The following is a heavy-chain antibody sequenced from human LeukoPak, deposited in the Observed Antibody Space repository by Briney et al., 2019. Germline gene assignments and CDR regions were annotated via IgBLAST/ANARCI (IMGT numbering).Heavy chain of an antibody. V-gene: IGHV3-7*01. CDR1: GFTFSNYW. D-gene: IGHD2-8*01. CDR2: IHQHGNEK. Sequence: PGGSLRLSCAASGFTFSNYWMSWVRQAPGKGLEWVASIHQHGNEKYFVDFVRGRFTISRDNAKNSLYLQMSSLRAEDTAAYYCATLNGPLFEYWGQGTLVTVSS. CDR3: ATLNGPLFEY. J-gene: IGHJ4*02.